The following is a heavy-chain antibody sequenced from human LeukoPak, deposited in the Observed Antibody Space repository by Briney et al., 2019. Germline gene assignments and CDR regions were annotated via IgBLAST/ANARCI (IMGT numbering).Heavy chain of an antibody. V-gene: IGHV4-4*07. CDR3: AKTVTTLFRDAFDI. CDR2: IYTSGST. D-gene: IGHD4-17*01. Sequence: SETLSLTCTVSGGSIISYYWSWIRQPAGKGLEWIGRIYTSGSTNYNPSLKSRVTMSVDTSKNQFSLKLSSVTAADTAMYYCAKTVTTLFRDAFDIWGQGTMVTVSS. CDR1: GGSIISYY. J-gene: IGHJ3*02.